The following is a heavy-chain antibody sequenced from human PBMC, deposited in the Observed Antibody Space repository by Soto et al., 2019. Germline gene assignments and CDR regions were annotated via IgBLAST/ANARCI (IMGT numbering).Heavy chain of an antibody. CDR3: ARDPGCSGGSCRDAFDI. CDR1: GGSIRSGGYY. D-gene: IGHD2-15*01. Sequence: PSETLCLTCPVSGGSIRSGGYYWSWIRQHPGKGLEWIGYIYYSGSTYYNPSLKSRVTISVDTSKNQFSLKLSSVTAADTAVYYCARDPGCSGGSCRDAFDIWGQGTMVTVSS. CDR2: IYYSGST. J-gene: IGHJ3*02. V-gene: IGHV4-31*03.